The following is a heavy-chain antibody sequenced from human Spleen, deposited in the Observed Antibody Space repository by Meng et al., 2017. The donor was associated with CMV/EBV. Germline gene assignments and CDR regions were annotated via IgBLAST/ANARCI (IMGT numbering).Heavy chain of an antibody. D-gene: IGHD3/OR15-3a*01. CDR1: GFTFSSYE. V-gene: IGHV3-48*03. Sequence: GGSLRLSCAASGFTFSSYEMNWVRQAPGKGLEWVSYISSSGSTIYYADSVKGRFTISRDNAKNSLYLQMNSLRAEDTAVYYCARDHWTGSSSDVWGQGTTVTVSS. CDR2: ISSSGSTI. CDR3: ARDHWTGSSSDV. J-gene: IGHJ6*02.